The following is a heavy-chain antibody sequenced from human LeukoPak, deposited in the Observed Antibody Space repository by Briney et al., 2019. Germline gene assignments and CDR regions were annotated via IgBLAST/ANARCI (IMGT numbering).Heavy chain of an antibody. CDR1: GFTFSSYS. D-gene: IGHD1-26*01. CDR3: ARDPAGYSGSYLPHDAFDI. Sequence: PGGSLRPSCAASGFTFSSYSMNWVRQAPGKGLEWVSSISSSSSYIYYADSVKGRFTISRDNAKNSLYLQMNSLRAEDKAVYYCARDPAGYSGSYLPHDAFDIWGQGTMVTVSS. CDR2: ISSSSSYI. V-gene: IGHV3-21*01. J-gene: IGHJ3*02.